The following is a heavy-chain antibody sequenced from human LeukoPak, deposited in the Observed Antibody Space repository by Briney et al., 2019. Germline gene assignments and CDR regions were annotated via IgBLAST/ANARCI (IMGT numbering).Heavy chain of an antibody. Sequence: ASVKVSCKASGYTFTSYDINWVRQATGQGLEWMGWMNPNSGSTGYAQKFQGRVTITRNTSISTAYMELSSLRSEDTAVYYCARGRKDWNYYYYYMDVWGKGTTVTVSS. V-gene: IGHV1-8*03. CDR2: MNPNSGST. J-gene: IGHJ6*03. D-gene: IGHD3/OR15-3a*01. CDR3: ARGRKDWNYYYYYMDV. CDR1: GYTFTSYD.